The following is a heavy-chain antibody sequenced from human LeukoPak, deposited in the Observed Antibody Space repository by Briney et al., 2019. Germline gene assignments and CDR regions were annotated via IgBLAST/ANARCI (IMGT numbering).Heavy chain of an antibody. CDR2: ISSRGSTI. J-gene: IGHJ5*02. CDR3: ARDIAAAGTGFDP. V-gene: IGHV3-11*04. Sequence: GGSLRLSCAASGFTFSDFYVSWIRQAPGKGLEWVSYISSRGSTIYYADSVKGRFTISRDNAKSSLYLQMKSLRAEDTAVYYCARDIAAAGTGFDPWGQGTLVTVSS. D-gene: IGHD6-13*01. CDR1: GFTFSDFY.